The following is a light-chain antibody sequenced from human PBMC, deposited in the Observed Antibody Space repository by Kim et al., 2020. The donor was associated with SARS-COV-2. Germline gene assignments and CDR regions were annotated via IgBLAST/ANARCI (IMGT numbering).Light chain of an antibody. V-gene: IGKV3-20*01. J-gene: IGKJ1*01. Sequence: SPGEGATLACRTSQSVNSNYMAWYQQKPGQAPRLLIHAASSRAAGIPDRFSGSGSGTDFTLTIRTVEPEDFVVYYCGQYGSSPRTFGQGTKVDIK. CDR1: QSVNSNY. CDR3: GQYGSSPRT. CDR2: AAS.